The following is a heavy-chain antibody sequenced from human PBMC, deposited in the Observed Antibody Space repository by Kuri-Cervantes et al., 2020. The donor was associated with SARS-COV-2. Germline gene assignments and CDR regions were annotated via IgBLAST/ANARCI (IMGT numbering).Heavy chain of an antibody. Sequence: GESLKISCAASGFTFSSYWMSWVRQAPGKGLEWVSSISGGGYSTYYADSVKGRFTISRDTSQKTLYLQMNSLRADDTVLYYCAKSGLYTSNWNLFDHWGQGTLVTVSS. D-gene: IGHD6-13*01. CDR1: GFTFSSYW. J-gene: IGHJ4*02. CDR2: ISGGGYST. V-gene: IGHV3-23*01. CDR3: AKSGLYTSNWNLFDH.